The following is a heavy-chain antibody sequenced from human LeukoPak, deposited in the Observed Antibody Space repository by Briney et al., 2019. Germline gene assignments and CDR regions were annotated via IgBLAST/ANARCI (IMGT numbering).Heavy chain of an antibody. CDR2: ITGGGGST. Sequence: PGGSLRLSCAASGFTFSRFAMSWVRQAPGKGLEWVSAITGGGGSTYYADSVKGRFIISRDNSKNTLYLQMNSLRAEDTAVYYCAKTYYYDSTGYPITPSDYWGQGTLVTVSS. J-gene: IGHJ4*02. CDR1: GFTFSRFA. D-gene: IGHD3-22*01. CDR3: AKTYYYDSTGYPITPSDY. V-gene: IGHV3-23*01.